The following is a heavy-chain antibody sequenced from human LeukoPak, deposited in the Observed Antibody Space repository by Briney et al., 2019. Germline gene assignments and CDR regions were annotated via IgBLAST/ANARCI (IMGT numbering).Heavy chain of an antibody. Sequence: NAGGSLRLSCAASGFTFSDYYMSWIRQAPGKGLEWVSYISSSGSTIYYADSVKGRFTISRDNVKNSLYLQMNSLRAEDTAVYYCARSLVRNRDYYYGMDVWGQGTTVTVSS. V-gene: IGHV3-11*01. J-gene: IGHJ6*02. CDR1: GFTFSDYY. D-gene: IGHD1-14*01. CDR3: ARSLVRNRDYYYGMDV. CDR2: ISSSGSTI.